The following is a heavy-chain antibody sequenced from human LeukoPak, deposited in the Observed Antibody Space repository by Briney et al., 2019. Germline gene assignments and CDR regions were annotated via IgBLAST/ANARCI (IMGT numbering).Heavy chain of an antibody. CDR2: INGSGGST. CDR1: GFTFSTYA. J-gene: IGHJ4*02. CDR3: AKVPFSVYYDSSGYYYYFDY. V-gene: IGHV3-23*01. D-gene: IGHD3-22*01. Sequence: GGSLRLSCAASGFTFSTYAMSWVRQAPGKGLEWVSGINGSGGSTYYADSVKGRFTISRDNSKNTLYLQMNSLRAEDTAVYYCAKVPFSVYYDSSGYYYYFDYWGQGTLVTVSS.